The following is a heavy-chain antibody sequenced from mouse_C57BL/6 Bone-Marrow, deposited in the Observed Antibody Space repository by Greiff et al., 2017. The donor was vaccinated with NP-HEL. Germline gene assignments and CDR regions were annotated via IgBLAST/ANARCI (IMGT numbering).Heavy chain of an antibody. Sequence: EVHLVESGGGLVQPGGSLSLSCAASGFTFTDYYMNWVRQPPGKALEWLGFIRNKASGYTTEYSASVKGRFTISRDNSPSILYLQMNALRAEDSATYYCARSIYYDYADDPFYAMDYWGQGTSVTVSS. CDR3: ARSIYYDYADDPFYAMDY. CDR1: GFTFTDYY. CDR2: IRNKASGYTT. V-gene: IGHV7-3*01. J-gene: IGHJ4*01. D-gene: IGHD2-4*01.